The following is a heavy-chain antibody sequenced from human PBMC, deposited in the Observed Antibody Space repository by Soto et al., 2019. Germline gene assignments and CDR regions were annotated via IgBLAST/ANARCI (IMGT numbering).Heavy chain of an antibody. CDR3: AKDLASRRYFDY. CDR2: ISVTGGTT. J-gene: IGHJ4*02. D-gene: IGHD6-6*01. V-gene: IGHV3-23*01. Sequence: ALRLTCVASGFTFSTYAMSWVRQAPGKGLEWVSTISVTGGTTYYADSVKGRFTISRDNSKNTLFLQMNSLRAEDTAVYYCAKDLASRRYFDYWGQGTLVTVSS. CDR1: GFTFSTYA.